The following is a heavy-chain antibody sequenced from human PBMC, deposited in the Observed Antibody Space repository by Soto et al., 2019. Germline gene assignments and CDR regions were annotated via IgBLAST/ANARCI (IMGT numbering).Heavy chain of an antibody. CDR1: GFTFSFNW. J-gene: IGHJ4*02. D-gene: IGHD2-15*01. CDR3: ARDRSDCSGGSCHGYFDY. V-gene: IGHV3-7*03. CDR2: IKQDESEK. Sequence: GGSLRLSCAASGFTFSFNWMSWVRQAPGKGLEWVANIKQDESEKYYADSVKGRFTISRDNAKKSLYLQMNSLRAEDMAVYYCARDRSDCSGGSCHGYFDYWGQGTLVTVSS.